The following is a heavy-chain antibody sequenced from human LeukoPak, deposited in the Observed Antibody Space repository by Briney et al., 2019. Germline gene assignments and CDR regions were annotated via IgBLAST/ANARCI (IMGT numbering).Heavy chain of an antibody. V-gene: IGHV4-4*07. Sequence: SETLSLTCTVSGGSISSYYWSWIRQPAGKGLEWIGRIYTSGSTNYNPSLKSRVTMSVDTSKNQFSLKLSSVTAADTAVYYCARDGYSSSWKAFGIWGQGTMVTVSS. CDR3: ARDGYSSSWKAFGI. CDR2: IYTSGST. J-gene: IGHJ3*02. CDR1: GGSISSYY. D-gene: IGHD6-13*01.